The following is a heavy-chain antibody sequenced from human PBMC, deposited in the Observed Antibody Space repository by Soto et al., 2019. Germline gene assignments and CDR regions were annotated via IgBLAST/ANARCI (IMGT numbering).Heavy chain of an antibody. V-gene: IGHV4-34*01. CDR2: INHSGST. D-gene: IGHD3-22*01. CDR1: GGSFSGYY. Sequence: PSETLSLTCAVYGGSFSGYYWTWIRQPPGTGLEWIGEINHSGSTYYNPSLKSRVTISVDTSKNQFSLKLSSVTAADTAVYYCAREDYDSSGSNLFDDWGQGTPVTVSS. CDR3: AREDYDSSGSNLFDD. J-gene: IGHJ4*02.